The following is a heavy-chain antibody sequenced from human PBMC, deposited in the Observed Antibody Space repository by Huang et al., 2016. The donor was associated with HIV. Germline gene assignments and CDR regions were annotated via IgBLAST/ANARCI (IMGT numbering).Heavy chain of an antibody. D-gene: IGHD3-22*01. CDR3: GGSSGYWSFDY. Sequence: QVQLVQSGGEVKKPGASVKVSCKASDYTFTSYGISWVRQAPGQGLEWMGWISTNNGDTNYAQKFQGRVTMTTDTSTSTAYMVLRSLRSDDTAVYYCGGSSGYWSFDYWGQGTLVTVSS. J-gene: IGHJ4*02. V-gene: IGHV1-18*04. CDR2: ISTNNGDT. CDR1: DYTFTSYG.